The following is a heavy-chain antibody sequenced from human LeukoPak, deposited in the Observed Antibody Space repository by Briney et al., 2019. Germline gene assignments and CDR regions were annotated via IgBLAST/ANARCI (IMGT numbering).Heavy chain of an antibody. CDR1: GDSISSSVYF. Sequence: SETLSLTCAVSGDSISSSVYFWAFIGQSPGKGLEWIGSIHYSGNTYYSPSLESRVALSIDTANNHFSLKLRSATAGDTGVYYCARDSSGWSTTLDVWGKGTTVTVSS. J-gene: IGHJ6*04. V-gene: IGHV4-39*07. CDR2: IHYSGNT. D-gene: IGHD6-19*01. CDR3: ARDSSGWSTTLDV.